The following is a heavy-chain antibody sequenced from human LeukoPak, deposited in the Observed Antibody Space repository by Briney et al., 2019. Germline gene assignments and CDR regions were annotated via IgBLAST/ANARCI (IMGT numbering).Heavy chain of an antibody. D-gene: IGHD6-13*01. CDR3: ASPYSSSWYGSLDAFDI. CDR1: GFTFSDYY. Sequence: GGSLRLSCAASGFTFSDYYMSWIRQAPGKGPEWVSYISSSGSTIYYADSVKGRFTISRDNAKNSLYLQMNSLRAEDTAVYYCASPYSSSWYGSLDAFDIWGQGTMVTVSS. V-gene: IGHV3-11*01. J-gene: IGHJ3*02. CDR2: ISSSGSTI.